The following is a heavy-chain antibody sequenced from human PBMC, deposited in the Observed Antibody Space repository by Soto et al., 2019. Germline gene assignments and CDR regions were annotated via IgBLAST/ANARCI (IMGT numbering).Heavy chain of an antibody. J-gene: IGHJ4*02. V-gene: IGHV4-30-4*01. CDR1: GGSFSSGNYH. CDR2: IYYSRST. CDR3: ARVVDGYNFPFAY. D-gene: IGHD5-12*01. Sequence: QVQLQESGPGLVKPSQTLSLTCTVSGGSFSSGNYHWSWIRQPPGKGLEWIGFIYYSRSTYYNPSLKSRVSISQDTPKNQFSLRLSPLTAADTAIYYCARVVDGYNFPFAYWGQGILVTVSS.